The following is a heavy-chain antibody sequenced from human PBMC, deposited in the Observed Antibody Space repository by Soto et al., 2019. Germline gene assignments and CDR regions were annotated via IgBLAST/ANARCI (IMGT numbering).Heavy chain of an antibody. D-gene: IGHD2-8*02. CDR2: ISSSSSTI. CDR3: ARGSGVGPPTGGAFDI. CDR1: GFTFSSYS. Sequence: PGGSLRLSCAASGFTFSSYSMNWVRQAPGKGLEWVSYISSSSSTIYYADSVKGRFTISRDNAKNSLYLQMNSLRDEDTAVYYCARGSGVGPPTGGAFDIWGQGTMVTVSS. V-gene: IGHV3-48*02. J-gene: IGHJ3*02.